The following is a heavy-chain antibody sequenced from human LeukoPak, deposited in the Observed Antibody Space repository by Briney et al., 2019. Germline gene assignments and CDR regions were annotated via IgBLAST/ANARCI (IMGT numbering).Heavy chain of an antibody. D-gene: IGHD6-13*01. V-gene: IGHV1-69*13. CDR1: GGTFSSYA. CDR2: IIPIFGTA. J-gene: IGHJ4*02. CDR3: ARGRAAAGLFDY. Sequence: SVKVSCKASGGTFSSYAISWVRQAPGQGLEWMGGIIPIFGTANYAQKFQGRVTITADESTSTAYMELSSLRSEDTAVYYCARGRAAAGLFDYWGQGTLVTVSS.